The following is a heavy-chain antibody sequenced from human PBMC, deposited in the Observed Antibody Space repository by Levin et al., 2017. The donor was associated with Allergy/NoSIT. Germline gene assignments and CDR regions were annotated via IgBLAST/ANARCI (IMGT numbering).Heavy chain of an antibody. D-gene: IGHD3-16*01. Sequence: GESLKISCQASGYSFTSYAMHWVRQAPGQGLEWMGWINTNTGNPTYAQGFTGRFVFSLDTSVSTAYVQISSLKAEDTAVYYCARDGGRFRDYFYYYIDVWGKGATVTVSS. CDR2: INTNTGNP. CDR1: GYSFTSYA. J-gene: IGHJ6*03. V-gene: IGHV7-4-1*02. CDR3: ARDGGRFRDYFYYYIDV.